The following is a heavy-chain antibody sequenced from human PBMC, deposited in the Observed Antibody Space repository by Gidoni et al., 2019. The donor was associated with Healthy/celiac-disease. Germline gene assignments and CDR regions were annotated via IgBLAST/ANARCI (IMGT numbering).Heavy chain of an antibody. J-gene: IGHJ6*02. CDR2: IWYDGSNK. CDR3: ARGPNYYDSSGLNYYYGMDV. Sequence: QVQLVESGGGLVQPGRSLRLSCAASGFSVSSYGTHWVRQAPGKGLEWVAVIWYDGSNKYYADSVKGRFTISRDNSKNTLYLQMNSLRAEDTAVYYCARGPNYYDSSGLNYYYGMDVWGQGTTVTVSS. D-gene: IGHD3-22*01. V-gene: IGHV3-33*01. CDR1: GFSVSSYG.